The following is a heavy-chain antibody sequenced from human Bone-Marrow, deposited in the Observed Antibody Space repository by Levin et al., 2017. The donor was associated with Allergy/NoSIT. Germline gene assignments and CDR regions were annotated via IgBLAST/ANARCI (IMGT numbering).Heavy chain of an antibody. CDR1: DDSIRSAYW. V-gene: IGHV4-4*02. CDR3: ARATHLVLFGYFDL. Sequence: SETLSLTCAVSDDSIRSAYWWTWVRQPPGKGLEWIGEIHHTWSTNYNPSLKSRVTISIDKSKNQFSLHLTSVTAADTAMYYCARATHLVLFGYFDLWGRGTLVTVSS. D-gene: IGHD3-3*01. J-gene: IGHJ2*01. CDR2: IHHTWST.